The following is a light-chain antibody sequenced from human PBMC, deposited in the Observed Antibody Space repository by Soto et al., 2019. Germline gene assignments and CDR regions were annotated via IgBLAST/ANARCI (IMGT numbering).Light chain of an antibody. CDR1: QSVVGF. V-gene: IGKV3-11*01. CDR3: QQRSNWPPTWT. J-gene: IGKJ1*01. CDR2: EAS. Sequence: EIVLTQSPATLSLSPGERATLFCRASQSVVGFLSWYQQRPGQAPRLLIYEASNRTTGSPARFSGSGSGTDFTLTISSLEPEDFAVYYCQQRSNWPPTWTFGQGTKVDIK.